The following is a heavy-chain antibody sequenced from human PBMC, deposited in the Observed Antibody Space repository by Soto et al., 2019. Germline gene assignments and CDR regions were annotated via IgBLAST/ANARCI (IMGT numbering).Heavy chain of an antibody. CDR3: ARDGKGAAYTHGPYYFDY. J-gene: IGHJ4*02. Sequence: PGGSLRLSCAASGFTFSDYYMSWIRQAPGKGLEWVSYITSTSSAINYADSVRGRFTISRDNAMRSLFLHMNSLRDEDTAVYYCARDGKGAAYTHGPYYFDYWGQGALVTVSS. CDR1: GFTFSDYY. V-gene: IGHV3-11*06. CDR2: ITSTSSAI. D-gene: IGHD1-1*01.